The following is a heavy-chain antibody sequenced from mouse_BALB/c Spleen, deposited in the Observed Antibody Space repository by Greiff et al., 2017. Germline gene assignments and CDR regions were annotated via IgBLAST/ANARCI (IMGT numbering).Heavy chain of an antibody. CDR3: ARDDYGSYAWFAY. J-gene: IGHJ3*01. Sequence: VQRVESGPGLVAPSQSLSITCTVSGFSLTGYGVNWVRQPPGKGLEWLGMIWGDGSTDYNSALKSRLSISKDNSKSQVFLKMNSLQTDDTARYYCARDDYGSYAWFAYWGQGTLVTVSA. CDR1: GFSLTGYG. D-gene: IGHD1-1*01. V-gene: IGHV2-6-7*01. CDR2: IWGDGST.